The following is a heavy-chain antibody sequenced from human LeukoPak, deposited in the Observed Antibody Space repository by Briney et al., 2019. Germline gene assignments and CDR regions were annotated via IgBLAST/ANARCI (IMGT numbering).Heavy chain of an antibody. D-gene: IGHD1-26*01. CDR2: ISDSGGTV. J-gene: IGHJ4*02. CDR1: GFTFSSYA. Sequence: PGGSLRLSCAASGFTFSSYAMHWVRQAPGKGLEWVSYISDSGGTVFYSDSVKGRFSISRDNPRNSLYLHMNSLRAEDTAVYYCAASSGIWVNWGQGTLVTVSS. V-gene: IGHV3-48*03. CDR3: AASSGIWVN.